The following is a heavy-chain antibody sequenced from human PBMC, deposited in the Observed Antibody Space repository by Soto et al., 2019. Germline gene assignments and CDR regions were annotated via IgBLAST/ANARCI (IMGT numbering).Heavy chain of an antibody. D-gene: IGHD3-10*01. CDR1: GFTFSSYA. J-gene: IGHJ4*02. V-gene: IGHV3-23*01. CDR2: IGGNGGST. CDR3: AKDSPFSGTGRLAFDY. Sequence: GGSLRLSCAASGFTFSSYAMSWVRQAPGKGLEWVSAIGGNGGSTYYADSVKGRFTISRDNSKNTLYLQMDSLRAEDTAVYYCAKDSPFSGTGRLAFDYWGQGTLVTVSS.